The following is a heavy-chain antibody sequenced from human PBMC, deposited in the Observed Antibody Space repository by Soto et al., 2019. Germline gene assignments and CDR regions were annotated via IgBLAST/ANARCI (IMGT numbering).Heavy chain of an antibody. Sequence: ASVKVSCKASGGTFSSYTISWVRQAPGQGLEWMGRIIPILGIANYAQKFQGRVTITADKSTSTAYMELSSLRSEDTAVYYCARGLTVDMGELSPITFDYWGQGTLVTVSS. CDR1: GGTFSSYT. CDR3: ARGLTVDMGELSPITFDY. CDR2: IIPILGIA. V-gene: IGHV1-69*02. J-gene: IGHJ4*02. D-gene: IGHD3-16*02.